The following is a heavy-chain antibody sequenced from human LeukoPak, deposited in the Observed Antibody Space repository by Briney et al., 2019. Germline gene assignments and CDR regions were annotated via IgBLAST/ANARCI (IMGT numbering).Heavy chain of an antibody. D-gene: IGHD3-16*01. Sequence: PGGSLRLSCVASGFIFSRYWMSWVRRAPGKGLEWVADINQGGSEKFYVDSVKGRFTVSRDNARNSLYLQMNSLRAEDTAIYYCARVTPGGVGSFDYWGQGTLVTVSS. V-gene: IGHV3-7*01. CDR1: GFIFSRYW. CDR2: INQGGSEK. J-gene: IGHJ4*02. CDR3: ARVTPGGVGSFDY.